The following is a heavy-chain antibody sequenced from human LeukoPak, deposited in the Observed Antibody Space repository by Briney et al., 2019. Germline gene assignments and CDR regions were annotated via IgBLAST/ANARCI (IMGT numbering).Heavy chain of an antibody. J-gene: IGHJ4*02. CDR1: GFTFSSYE. D-gene: IGHD1-14*01. CDR2: ISGSGGST. V-gene: IGHV3-23*01. Sequence: GGSLLLSCAASGFTFSSYEMNWVRQAPGKGLEWVSAISGSGGSTYYADSVKGRFTISRDNSKNTLYLQMNSLRAEDTAVYYCAKGPTAFFDYWGQGTLVTVSS. CDR3: AKGPTAFFDY.